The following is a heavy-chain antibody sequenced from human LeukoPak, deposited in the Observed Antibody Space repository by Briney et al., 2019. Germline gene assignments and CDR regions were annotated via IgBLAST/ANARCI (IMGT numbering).Heavy chain of an antibody. Sequence: ASVKVSCKASGYTFTSYDINWVRQATGQGLEWMGWMNPNSGNTGYAQKFQGRDTMTRNTSISTAYMELSSLRSEGTAVYYCARDYSSGWPEDYWGQGTLVTVSS. D-gene: IGHD6-19*01. CDR1: GYTFTSYD. CDR2: MNPNSGNT. J-gene: IGHJ4*02. CDR3: ARDYSSGWPEDY. V-gene: IGHV1-8*01.